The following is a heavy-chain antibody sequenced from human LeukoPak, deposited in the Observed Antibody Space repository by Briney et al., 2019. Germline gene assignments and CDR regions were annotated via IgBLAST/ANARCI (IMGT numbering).Heavy chain of an antibody. Sequence: GGSLRLSCAASGFTFSNYWMTWVRQAPGKGLEWVGNIKKDGSEKYYVESLKGRFTISRDNVKNSLYLQMDSLRAEDTAVYYCARDKSAGADTGSSFYYWGQGALVTVPS. CDR1: GFTFSNYW. CDR2: IKKDGSEK. J-gene: IGHJ4*02. D-gene: IGHD3-10*01. CDR3: ARDKSAGADTGSSFYY. V-gene: IGHV3-7*03.